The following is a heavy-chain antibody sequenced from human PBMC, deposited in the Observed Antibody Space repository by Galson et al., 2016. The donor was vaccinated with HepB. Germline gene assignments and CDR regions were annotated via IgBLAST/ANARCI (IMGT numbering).Heavy chain of an antibody. CDR2: IIPLFGAT. CDR3: AREPVRLDDLLTGPPKNPDY. Sequence: SVKVSCKASGGTFSNFAISWLRQAPGQGLEWMGGIIPLFGATNYAQKFQGRVTITADKSTTTVYMDLSSLRSEETAVYYCAREPVRLDDLLTGPPKNPDYWGQGTLVTVSS. J-gene: IGHJ4*02. D-gene: IGHD3-9*01. V-gene: IGHV1-69*06. CDR1: GGTFSNFA.